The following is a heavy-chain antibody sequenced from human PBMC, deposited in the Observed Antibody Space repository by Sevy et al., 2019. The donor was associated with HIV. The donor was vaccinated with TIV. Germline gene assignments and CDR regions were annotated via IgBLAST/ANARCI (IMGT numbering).Heavy chain of an antibody. CDR3: AKDFTGYNGMDV. Sequence: GGSLRLSCVVSAIIFTSSGMHWVRQAPGKGLEGVAVISYHGRDKFYADSVKGRFTISRDNSKNILYLQMNGLRIEDTAVYYCAKDFTGYNGMDVWGQGTLVTVSS. D-gene: IGHD3-9*01. V-gene: IGHV3-30*18. CDR1: AIIFTSSG. CDR2: ISYHGRDK. J-gene: IGHJ6*02.